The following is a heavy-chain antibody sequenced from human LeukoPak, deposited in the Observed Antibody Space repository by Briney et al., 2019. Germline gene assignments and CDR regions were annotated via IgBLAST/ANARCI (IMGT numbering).Heavy chain of an antibody. CDR3: VKDRETTASGTFGN. D-gene: IGHD6-13*01. CDR2: ISEDGTKK. V-gene: IGHV3-30*18. Sequence: QSGGSLRLSCAASGFSFSFYGMHCVRQAPGKGLEWVAVISEDGTKKNYAESVKGRFTISRDNSNNTLYLQMNSLRAEDTALYYCVKDRETTASGTFGNWGQGTLVTVSS. J-gene: IGHJ4*02. CDR1: GFSFSFYG.